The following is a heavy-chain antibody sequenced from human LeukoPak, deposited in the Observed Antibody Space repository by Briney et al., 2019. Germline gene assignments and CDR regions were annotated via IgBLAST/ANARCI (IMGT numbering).Heavy chain of an antibody. CDR3: AKDGLGREFLGAFDI. D-gene: IGHD3-10*01. J-gene: IGHJ3*02. Sequence: PGGSLRLSRAASGFTFSSYGMSWVRQAPGKGLEWVSAISGSGGSTYYADSVKGRFTISRDNSKNTLYLQMNSLRAEDTAVYYCAKDGLGREFLGAFDIWGQGTMVTVSS. V-gene: IGHV3-23*01. CDR2: ISGSGGST. CDR1: GFTFSSYG.